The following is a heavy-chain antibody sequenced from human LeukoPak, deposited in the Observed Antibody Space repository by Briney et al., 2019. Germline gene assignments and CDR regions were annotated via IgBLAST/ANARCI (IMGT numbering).Heavy chain of an antibody. CDR3: SSLEVSSSWRY. CDR2: IYYTGST. J-gene: IGHJ4*02. Sequence: PSETLSLTCTVSGYSINSGYFWGWIRQPPGKGLEWIGSIYYTGSTDYTPSLKSRATISADTSKNQFSLKLTSVTAADTAVYYCSSLEVSSSWRYWGQGTLVTVSS. V-gene: IGHV4-38-2*02. CDR1: GYSINSGYF. D-gene: IGHD6-13*01.